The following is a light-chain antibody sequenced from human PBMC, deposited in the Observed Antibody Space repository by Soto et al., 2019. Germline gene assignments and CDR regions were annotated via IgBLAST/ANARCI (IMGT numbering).Light chain of an antibody. Sequence: QSVLTQPPSVSGAPGQRVTISCTGSSSNIGAGYAVHWYQQLPGTAPKLLISDNTDRPSGVPDRFSGSQSGTTASLAITGLQAEDEAEYCCQSYDNSHDGDVVFGGGTKLTVL. CDR2: DNT. CDR3: QSYDNSHDGDVV. V-gene: IGLV1-40*01. CDR1: SSNIGAGYA. J-gene: IGLJ2*01.